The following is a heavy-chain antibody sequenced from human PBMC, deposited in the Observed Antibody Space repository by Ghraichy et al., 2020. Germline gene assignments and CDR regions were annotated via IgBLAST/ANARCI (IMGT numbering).Heavy chain of an antibody. CDR3: ARAGAGGYCSCTSCFDC. CDR1: GFTFSSYW. Sequence: GGSLRLSCAASGFTFSSYWMYWVRQAPGKGLVWVSRIDGDGSGTSYADSVKGRFTISRDNAKNTLYLQMNGLRAEDTAVYYCARAGAGGYCSCTSCFDCWGQGTLVTVSS. CDR2: IDGDGSGT. V-gene: IGHV3-74*01. J-gene: IGHJ5*01. D-gene: IGHD2-2*01.